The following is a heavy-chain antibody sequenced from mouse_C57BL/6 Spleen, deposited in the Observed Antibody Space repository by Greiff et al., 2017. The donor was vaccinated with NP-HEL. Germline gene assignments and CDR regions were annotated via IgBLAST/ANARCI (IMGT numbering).Heavy chain of an antibody. CDR1: GYSITSDY. CDR3: ARWDYDYDVWYFDV. Sequence: EVLLVESGPGLAKPSQSLSLSCSATGYSITSDYWNWIRKFPGNKLEYMGYISYGGSTYYNPSLKCRISIAQDTSKNQYYLQRKSATTEDTASYYCARWDYDYDVWYFDVWGTGTTVTVAS. J-gene: IGHJ1*03. CDR2: ISYGGST. V-gene: IGHV3-8*01. D-gene: IGHD2-4*01.